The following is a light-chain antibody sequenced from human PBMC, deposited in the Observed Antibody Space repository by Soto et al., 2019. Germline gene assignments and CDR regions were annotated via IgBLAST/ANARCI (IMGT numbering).Light chain of an antibody. V-gene: IGKV3-15*01. CDR2: GAS. CDR1: HSVSNN. CDR3: QQYKQWPVA. J-gene: IGKJ4*01. Sequence: VMTQSPTTLSVSPGERATLSCRASHSVSNNLAWYQQNPGQDPRLLIYGASTRATGVPARFSGSGSATQFTLTISSLQSEDFGFYYCQQYKQWPVAFGGGTKVDIK.